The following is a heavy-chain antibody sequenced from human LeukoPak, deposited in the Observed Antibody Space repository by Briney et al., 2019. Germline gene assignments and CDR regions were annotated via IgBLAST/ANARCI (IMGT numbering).Heavy chain of an antibody. D-gene: IGHD2-2*01. CDR1: GYSISSGYY. CDR2: IYYSGST. V-gene: IGHV4-38-2*01. CDR3: ARHRSRYCSSTSCYADYSVDY. Sequence: PSETLSLTCAVSGYSISSGYYWGWIRQPPGKGLEWIGSIYYSGSTYYNPSLKSRVTISVDTSKNQFSLKLSSVTAADTAVYYCARHRSRYCSSTSCYADYSVDYWGQGTLVTVSS. J-gene: IGHJ4*02.